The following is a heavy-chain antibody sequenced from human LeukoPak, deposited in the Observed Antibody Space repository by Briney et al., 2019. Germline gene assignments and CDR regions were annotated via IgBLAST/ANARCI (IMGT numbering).Heavy chain of an antibody. CDR2: IHYSGTT. CDR1: GGSISSYY. CDR3: ARHYVFVVGGSSFDF. D-gene: IGHD3-10*01. Sequence: PSETLSLTCTVSGGSISSYYWSWIRQPPGKGLEWNGFIHYSGTTNYNPSLKSRVTISLDTSNAQFSLKLSSVTAADTAIYHCARHYVFVVGGSSFDFWGRGTLVTVSS. V-gene: IGHV4-59*08. J-gene: IGHJ4*02.